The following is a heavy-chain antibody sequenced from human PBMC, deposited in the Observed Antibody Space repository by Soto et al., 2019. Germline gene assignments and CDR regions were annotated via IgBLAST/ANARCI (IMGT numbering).Heavy chain of an antibody. Sequence: PSETLSLTCTVSGGSIISSSYYWGWIRQPPGKGLEWIGSIYYIGSTYYNPSLKSRVTISVDTSKNQFSLKLSSVTAADTAVYYCASHESGYSSSWGNYWGQRTLVAVSS. CDR2: IYYIGST. CDR3: ASHESGYSSSWGNY. V-gene: IGHV4-39*01. D-gene: IGHD6-13*01. CDR1: GGSIISSSYY. J-gene: IGHJ4*01.